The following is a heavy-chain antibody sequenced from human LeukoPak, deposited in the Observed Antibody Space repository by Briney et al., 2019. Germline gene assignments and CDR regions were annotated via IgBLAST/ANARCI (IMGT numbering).Heavy chain of an antibody. V-gene: IGHV3-11*01. CDR1: GFTFSDYH. Sequence: PGRSLRLSCAASGFTFSDYHMSWIRQAPGKGPEWVSYISSSGSTIYYADSVKGRFTISRDNAKNSLYLQMNSLRAEDTAVYYCARPYCGGDCFHYYYGMDVWGQGTTVTVSS. D-gene: IGHD2-21*02. CDR3: ARPYCGGDCFHYYYGMDV. CDR2: ISSSGSTI. J-gene: IGHJ6*02.